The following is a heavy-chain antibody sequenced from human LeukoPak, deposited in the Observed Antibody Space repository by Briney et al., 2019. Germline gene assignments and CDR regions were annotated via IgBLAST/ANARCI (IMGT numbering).Heavy chain of an antibody. CDR3: ARDHPSHYYGMDV. CDR2: IHSDGSTT. V-gene: IGHV3-74*01. CDR1: GFTFSSYW. J-gene: IGHJ6*02. D-gene: IGHD7-27*01. Sequence: GGSLRLSCAASGFTFSSYWMHWVRQAPGKGLVRVSHIHSDGSTTSYADSVKGRFTISRDNAKNTLYLQMNSLRAEDTAVYYCARDHPSHYYGMDVWGQGTTVTVSS.